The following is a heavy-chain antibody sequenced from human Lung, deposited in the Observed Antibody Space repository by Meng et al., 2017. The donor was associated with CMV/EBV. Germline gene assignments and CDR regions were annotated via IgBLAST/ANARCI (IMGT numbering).Heavy chain of an antibody. CDR1: GFTFSSYS. Sequence: GGSLRLSCAASGFTFSSYSMNWVRQAPGKGLERVSSISSSSSYIYYADSVKGRFTISRDNAKNSLYLQMNSLRAEDTAVYYCARDLRGYSGYDYPYYYYGMDVWGQGTTVTVSS. V-gene: IGHV3-21*01. D-gene: IGHD5-12*01. CDR3: ARDLRGYSGYDYPYYYYGMDV. CDR2: ISSSSSYI. J-gene: IGHJ6*02.